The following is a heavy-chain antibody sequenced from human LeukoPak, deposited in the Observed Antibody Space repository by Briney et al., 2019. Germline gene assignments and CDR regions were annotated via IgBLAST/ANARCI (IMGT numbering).Heavy chain of an antibody. D-gene: IGHD6-19*01. V-gene: IGHV3-23*01. CDR2: ISGSGDST. CDR3: AKDSVVVAGLVNYFDS. J-gene: IGHJ4*02. Sequence: PGGSLRLSCAASGFAFSGYTMNWVRQAPGKGLEWVSAISGSGDSTFYTDSVKGRFTISRDNSKNTLYLQMKSLRAEDTAVYYCAKDSVVVAGLVNYFDSWGQGTLVTVSS. CDR1: GFAFSGYT.